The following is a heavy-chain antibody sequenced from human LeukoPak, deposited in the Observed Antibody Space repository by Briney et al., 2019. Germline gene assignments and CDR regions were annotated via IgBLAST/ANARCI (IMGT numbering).Heavy chain of an antibody. CDR2: IYYSGST. J-gene: IGHJ6*03. CDR3: ARADHYDMYYYMDV. V-gene: IGHV4-39*07. Sequence: SETLSLTCTVSGGSISSSSYYWGWIRQPPGKGLEWIGSIYYSGSTNYNPSLKSRVTISVDTSKNQFSLKLSSVTAADTAVYYCARADHYDMYYYMDVWGKGTTVTVSS. CDR1: GGSISSSSYY. D-gene: IGHD3-9*01.